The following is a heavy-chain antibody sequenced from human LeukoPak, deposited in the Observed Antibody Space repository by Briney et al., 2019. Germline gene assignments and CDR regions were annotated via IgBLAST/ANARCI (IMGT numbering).Heavy chain of an antibody. J-gene: IGHJ4*02. CDR2: IYPSDSKT. CDR1: GYSFSTYW. CDR3: ARHIETYYYDSSGYYLDY. V-gene: IGHV5-51*01. D-gene: IGHD3-22*01. Sequence: GESLKISCEGSGYSFSTYWIGWVRQMPGKGLEWMGIIYPSDSKTRYSPSFQGQVTISADKSISTAYLQWSSLKASDTAMYYCARHIETYYYDSSGYYLDYWGQGTLVTVSS.